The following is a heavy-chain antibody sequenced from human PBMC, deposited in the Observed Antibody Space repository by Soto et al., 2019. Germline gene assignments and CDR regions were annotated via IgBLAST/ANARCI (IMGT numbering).Heavy chain of an antibody. V-gene: IGHV3-48*03. J-gene: IGHJ4*02. Sequence: PGWSLRLSCAASGFTFSTYEMNWVRQAPGKGLEWVSYISTSGSTIYSADSVKGRFTISRDNAKNSLYLQMDSLRVEDTAIYYCARVTYYFESWGKGTQVTVSS. CDR3: ARVTYYFES. CDR2: ISTSGSTI. CDR1: GFTFSTYE.